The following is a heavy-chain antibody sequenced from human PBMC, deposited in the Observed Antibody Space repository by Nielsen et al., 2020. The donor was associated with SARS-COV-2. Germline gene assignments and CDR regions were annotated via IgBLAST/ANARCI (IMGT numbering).Heavy chain of an antibody. J-gene: IGHJ4*02. CDR1: GFTFSSYE. CDR2: ISSSSSYT. CDR3: ARALLGKGVTGLDY. D-gene: IGHD1-20*01. V-gene: IGHV3-21*05. Sequence: GGSLRLSCAASGFTFSSYEMNWVRQAPGKGLEWVSYISSSSSYTNYADSVKGRFTISRDNAKNSLYLQMNSLRAEDTAVYYCARALLGKGVTGLDYWGQGTLVTVSS.